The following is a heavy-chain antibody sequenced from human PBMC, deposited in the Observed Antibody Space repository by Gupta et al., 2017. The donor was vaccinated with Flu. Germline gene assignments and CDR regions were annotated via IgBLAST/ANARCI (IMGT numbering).Heavy chain of an antibody. V-gene: IGHV1-46*04. CDR3: ATADTGNALDP. J-gene: IGHJ5*02. CDR1: GYSLTSYY. D-gene: IGHD1-1*01. Sequence: QVHLVQSGDEVKKSGAAVRVSCKASGYSLTSYYIHWVRQSPGQGLEWMGTIHRSGGSATDAQKLQDRFTTTADTSTDTIYMSLSRLKSDDTAVYYCATADTGNALDPWGQGTPVTVSS. CDR2: IHRSGGSA.